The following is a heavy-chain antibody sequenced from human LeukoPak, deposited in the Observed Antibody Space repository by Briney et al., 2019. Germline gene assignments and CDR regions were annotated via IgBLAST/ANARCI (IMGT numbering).Heavy chain of an antibody. J-gene: IGHJ4*02. Sequence: GGSLRLSCEASGFSMSVYWMSWVRQAPGKGLEWVGNIKPDGSERNYVDSVKGRFTISRDNAKKSLYLQMSSLRAEDTAVYYCASDWGAYYHFFDYWGQGTLVTVSS. CDR2: IKPDGSER. CDR1: GFSMSVYW. D-gene: IGHD3-22*01. CDR3: ASDWGAYYHFFDY. V-gene: IGHV3-7*01.